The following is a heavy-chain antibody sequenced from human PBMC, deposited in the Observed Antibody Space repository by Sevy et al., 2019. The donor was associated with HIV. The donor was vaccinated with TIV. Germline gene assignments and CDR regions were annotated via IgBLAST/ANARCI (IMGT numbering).Heavy chain of an antibody. D-gene: IGHD6-13*01. CDR1: RFTFSSYA. CDR2: ISTGGGST. V-gene: IGHV3-23*01. CDR3: AKSLPSSSTWYRSNYFDY. J-gene: IGHJ4*02. Sequence: GGSLRLSCAASRFTFSSYAMSWVRQAPGKGLEWVSAISTGGGSTFYADSVRGRFTVSRDNSKNTLYLQMNSLRAEDTAVYYSAKSLPSSSTWYRSNYFDYWGQGTLVTVSS.